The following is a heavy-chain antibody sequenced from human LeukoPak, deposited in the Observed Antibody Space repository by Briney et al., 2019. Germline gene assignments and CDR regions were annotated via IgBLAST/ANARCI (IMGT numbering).Heavy chain of an antibody. D-gene: IGHD3-9*01. V-gene: IGHV3-7*03. CDR2: IKTDGSEK. J-gene: IGHJ5*02. CDR1: GFTFSSYW. CDR3: ARDYTGYFP. Sequence: GGSLRLSCEASGFTFSSYWMSRVRQAPGKGLEWVANIKTDGSEKYYVDSVKGRFTISRDNAKNSLYLQMDSLRAEDTAVYYCARDYTGYFPWGQGTLVIVSS.